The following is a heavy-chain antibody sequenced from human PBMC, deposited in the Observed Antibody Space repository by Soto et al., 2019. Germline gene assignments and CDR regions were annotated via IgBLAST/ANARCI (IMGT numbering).Heavy chain of an antibody. D-gene: IGHD3-22*01. CDR3: TRGYYFDSSGYPIDY. V-gene: IGHV2-5*02. CDR2: IYWDDDK. Sequence: QITLKESGPTLVKPTQTLTLTCTFSGFSLSTSGVGVGWIRQPPGKALECLALIYWDDDKRYSPSLKSRLTIAKETSKIQVVLTMTSMNPVDTATYFCTRGYYFDSSGYPIDYWGQGTLVTVSS. J-gene: IGHJ4*02. CDR1: GFSLSTSGVG.